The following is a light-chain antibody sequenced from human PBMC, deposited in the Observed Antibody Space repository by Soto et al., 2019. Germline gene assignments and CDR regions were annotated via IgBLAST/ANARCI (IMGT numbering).Light chain of an antibody. Sequence: QSVLTQPASVSGSPGQSITISCTGTSGDIGSYNLVSWYQHHPGKAPQLMIYEVNNRPSGVSNRFSGSKSGNTASLTISGLQTEDEADYYCSSYTSSSTPYVFGTGTKVTVL. CDR1: SGDIGSYNL. CDR2: EVN. J-gene: IGLJ1*01. CDR3: SSYTSSSTPYV. V-gene: IGLV2-14*01.